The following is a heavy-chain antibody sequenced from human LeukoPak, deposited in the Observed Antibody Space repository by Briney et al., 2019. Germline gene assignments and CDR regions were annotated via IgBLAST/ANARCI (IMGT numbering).Heavy chain of an antibody. D-gene: IGHD6-13*01. CDR1: GFTFSTYA. J-gene: IGHJ3*02. V-gene: IGHV3-23*01. Sequence: GGSLRLSCAASGFTFSTYAMSWVRQAPGKGLEWVSAISGGGVSTYYADSVKGRFTISRDNSKNTLYLQMNSLRAEDTAVYYCARERSSWYYAFDIWGQGTMVTVSS. CDR3: ARERSSWYYAFDI. CDR2: ISGGGVST.